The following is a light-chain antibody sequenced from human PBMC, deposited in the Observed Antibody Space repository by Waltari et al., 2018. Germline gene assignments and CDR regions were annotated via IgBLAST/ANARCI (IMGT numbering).Light chain of an antibody. V-gene: IGKV1-39*01. Sequence: DIQMTQSPSSLSASVGDRVTITCRASQSISSYLNWYQQKPGKDPKLLIYAASSLQSGVPSRFSGIGSVKDFTLTISSLQPEDFATYYCQQSYSTLSITFGQGTRLEIK. CDR1: QSISSY. J-gene: IGKJ5*01. CDR2: AAS. CDR3: QQSYSTLSIT.